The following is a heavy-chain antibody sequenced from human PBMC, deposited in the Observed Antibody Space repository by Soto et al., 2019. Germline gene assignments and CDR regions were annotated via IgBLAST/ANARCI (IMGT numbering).Heavy chain of an antibody. V-gene: IGHV2-26*01. Sequence: QSCPTLVNPTETLTLTCSLSGFSLSNATMGVNWIRQPPGKALEWLAHIFSNDEKSYSTSLKSRLTISKDTSKSQVVLTMTNMDPVDTATYYCARIRTGTTGSYYYAMDVWGQGTTVTVSS. CDR2: IFSNDEK. CDR3: ARIRTGTTGSYYYAMDV. J-gene: IGHJ6*02. D-gene: IGHD1-7*01. CDR1: GFSLSNATMG.